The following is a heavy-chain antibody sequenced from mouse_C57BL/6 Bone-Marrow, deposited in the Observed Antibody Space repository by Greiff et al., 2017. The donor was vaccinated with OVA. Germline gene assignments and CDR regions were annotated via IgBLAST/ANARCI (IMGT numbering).Heavy chain of an antibody. CDR2: ISYSGST. J-gene: IGHJ2*01. V-gene: IGHV3-1*01. Sequence: EVMLVESGPGMVKPSQSLSLTCTVTGYSITSGYDWHWIRHFPGNKLEWMGYISYSGSTNYNPSLKSRISITHDTSKNHFFLKLNSVTTEDTATYYCARADYSNYSFDYWGQGTTLTVSS. CDR3: ARADYSNYSFDY. D-gene: IGHD2-5*01. CDR1: GYSITSGYD.